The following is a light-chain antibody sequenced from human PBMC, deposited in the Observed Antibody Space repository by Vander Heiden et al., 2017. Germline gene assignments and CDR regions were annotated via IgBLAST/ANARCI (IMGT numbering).Light chain of an antibody. V-gene: IGKV3-20*01. CDR3: QQYHTSHRT. CDR1: QTLTNTH. CDR2: GAS. Sequence: EIVLTQSPGTLSVSPGERATLSCRASQTLTNTHLAWYQQVPGQAPRLLIYGASIRATGIPDRFSGSGSGTDFTLTISRLEPEDFVVYYCQQYHTSHRTFGQGTKLEIK. J-gene: IGKJ2*01.